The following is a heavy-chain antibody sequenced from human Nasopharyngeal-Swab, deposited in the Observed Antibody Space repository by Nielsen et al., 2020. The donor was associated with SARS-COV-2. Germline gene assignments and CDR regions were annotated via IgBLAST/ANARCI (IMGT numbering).Heavy chain of an antibody. V-gene: IGHV3-53*05. CDR3: ARDWSGEQWLVFHFDY. CDR1: GFTVSSNY. D-gene: IGHD6-19*01. CDR2: IYSGGST. Sequence: GESLKISCAASGFTVSSNYMSWVRQAPGKGLEWVSVIYSGGSTYYADSVKGRFTISRDNSKNTLYLQMNSLRAEDTAVYYCARDWSGEQWLVFHFDYWGQGTLVTVSS. J-gene: IGHJ4*02.